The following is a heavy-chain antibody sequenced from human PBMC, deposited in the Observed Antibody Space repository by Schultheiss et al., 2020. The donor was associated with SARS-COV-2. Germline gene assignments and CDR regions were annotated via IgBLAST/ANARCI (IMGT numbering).Heavy chain of an antibody. V-gene: IGHV3-21*01. CDR3: ARESLGSGSYHLDY. CDR2: ISSSSSYI. D-gene: IGHD1-26*01. CDR1: GFTFSSYA. J-gene: IGHJ4*02. Sequence: GGSLRLSCAASGFTFSSYAMSWVRQAPGKGLEWVSSISSSSSYIYYADSVKGRFTISRDNAKNSLYLQMNSLRAEDTAVYYCARESLGSGSYHLDYWGQGTLVTVSS.